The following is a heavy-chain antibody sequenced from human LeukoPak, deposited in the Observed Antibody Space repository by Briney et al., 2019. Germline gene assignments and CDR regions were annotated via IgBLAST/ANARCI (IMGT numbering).Heavy chain of an antibody. CDR1: GGSISSYY. J-gene: IGHJ6*02. Sequence: SETLSLTCTVSGGSISSYYWTWIRQPAGKGLEWIGHMYTSGGTNYNPSLKSRVTMSIDTSKNQFSLKLSSMTAADTAVYYCARVRYYYNSGSYYYGGIDVWGQGTTVTVSS. CDR2: MYTSGGT. D-gene: IGHD3-22*01. CDR3: ARVRYYYNSGSYYYGGIDV. V-gene: IGHV4-4*07.